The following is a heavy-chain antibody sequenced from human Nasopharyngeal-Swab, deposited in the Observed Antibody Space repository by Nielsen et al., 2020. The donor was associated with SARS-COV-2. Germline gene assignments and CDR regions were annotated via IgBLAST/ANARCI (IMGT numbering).Heavy chain of an antibody. CDR3: ASLLWFGELPSDYYYYGMDV. CDR1: GFTFSSYS. J-gene: IGHJ6*02. V-gene: IGHV3-48*04. CDR2: ISSSSSNI. D-gene: IGHD3-10*01. Sequence: GESLKISCAASGFTFSSYSMNWVRQAPGKGLEWVSYISSSSSNIYYADSVKGRFTISRDNAKNSLYLQMNSLRAEDTAVYYCASLLWFGELPSDYYYYGMDVWGQGTTVTVSS.